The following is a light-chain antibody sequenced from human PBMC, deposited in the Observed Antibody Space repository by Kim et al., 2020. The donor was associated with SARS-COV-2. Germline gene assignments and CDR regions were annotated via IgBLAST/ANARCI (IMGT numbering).Light chain of an antibody. V-gene: IGKV3-15*01. CDR1: QSVGSN. J-gene: IGKJ2*01. Sequence: SPGETVTLSCRASQSVGSNLAWYQQKPGQAPRLLIRGASYTANRIPARFSGSGSGTEFTLTISSLQSEDFAVYYCQQYNNWPPFTFGQGTKVDIK. CDR2: GAS. CDR3: QQYNNWPPFT.